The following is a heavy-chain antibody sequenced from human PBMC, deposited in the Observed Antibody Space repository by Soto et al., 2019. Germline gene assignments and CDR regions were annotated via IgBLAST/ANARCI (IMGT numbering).Heavy chain of an antibody. CDR3: ARLYCSGGSCYSALDV. CDR1: GYTFTSYY. Sequence: GPSVKVSCKASGYTFTSYYINWVRQATGQGLEWMGWMNPNSGNTGYAQKFQGRVTMTRNTSISTAYMELSSLRSEDTAVYYCARLYCSGGSCYSALDVWGKRTTVTVSS. D-gene: IGHD2-15*01. V-gene: IGHV1-8*01. J-gene: IGHJ6*04. CDR2: MNPNSGNT.